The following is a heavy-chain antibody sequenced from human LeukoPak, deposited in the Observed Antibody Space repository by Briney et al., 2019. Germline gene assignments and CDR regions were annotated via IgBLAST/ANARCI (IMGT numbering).Heavy chain of an antibody. CDR1: GGSISSYY. D-gene: IGHD1-26*01. Sequence: PSETLSLTCTVSGGSISSYYWSWIRQPPGKGLEWIGYIYYSGSTNYNPSLKSRVTISVDTSKNQFSLKLSSVTAADTAVYYCARYIVGATTGYYYYMDVWGKGTTVTVSS. V-gene: IGHV4-59*01. J-gene: IGHJ6*03. CDR2: IYYSGST. CDR3: ARYIVGATTGYYYYMDV.